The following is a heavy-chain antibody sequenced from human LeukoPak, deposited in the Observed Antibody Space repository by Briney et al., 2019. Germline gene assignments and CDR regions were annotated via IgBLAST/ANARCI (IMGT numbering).Heavy chain of an antibody. CDR1: GGSISSSNW. Sequence: SSETLSLTCAVSGGSISSSNWWSWVRQPPGKGLEWIGSIYDSGSTYYNPSLKSRVTISVDTSKNQFSLKLNSVTAADTAVYYCARHYGPWGRGTLVTVSS. D-gene: IGHD3-10*01. CDR2: IYDSGST. J-gene: IGHJ5*02. CDR3: ARHYGP. V-gene: IGHV4-39*01.